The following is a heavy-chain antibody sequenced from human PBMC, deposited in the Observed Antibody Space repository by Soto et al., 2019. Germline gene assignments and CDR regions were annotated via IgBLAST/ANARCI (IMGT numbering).Heavy chain of an antibody. CDR3: TRHKSVSSGWYYFDN. J-gene: IGHJ4*02. D-gene: IGHD6-19*01. Sequence: LGESLKISCQGSDYKFTSYWIGWVRQLPGKGLEWLGFIYPGNSETRYSPSFEGQVTISADKSISTAYLQWSSLKASDTAMYYCTRHKSVSSGWYYFDNWGQGTMVTVSS. CDR1: DYKFTSYW. V-gene: IGHV5-51*01. CDR2: IYPGNSET.